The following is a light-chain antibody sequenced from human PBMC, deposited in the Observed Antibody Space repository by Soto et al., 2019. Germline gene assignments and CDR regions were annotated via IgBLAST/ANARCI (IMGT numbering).Light chain of an antibody. J-gene: IGKJ1*01. CDR2: GAS. CDR3: QQYGNSRWA. Sequence: ERAPLPCRASPRGNSAYLAWSQETRGQGPRLLIYGASSRAAGIPDRFSCSGSGTDFTLTISRLEPEDFAVYYCQQYGNSRWASGQGTNVDI. CDR1: PRGNSAY. V-gene: IGKV3-20*01.